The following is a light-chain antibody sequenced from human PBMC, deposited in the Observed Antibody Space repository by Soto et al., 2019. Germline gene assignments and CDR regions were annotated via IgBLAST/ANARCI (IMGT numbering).Light chain of an antibody. J-gene: IGKJ4*01. CDR3: QQYNHWHRRLS. CDR2: ATS. Sequence: EIVLTQSPATLYVSPGETATLSCRASQSLSSNVAWYQQRPRQAPRLLIYATSSRASDVPARFSGTGSGTECTLTIASLQSEDFAIYYCQQYNHWHRRLSFGGGTKVELK. CDR1: QSLSSN. V-gene: IGKV3-15*01.